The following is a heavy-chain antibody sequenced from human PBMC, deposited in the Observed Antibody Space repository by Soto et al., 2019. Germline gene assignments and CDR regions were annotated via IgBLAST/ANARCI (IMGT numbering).Heavy chain of an antibody. D-gene: IGHD3-3*01. CDR3: ARGRPLKAGDFWSGPIHYYYYGMDV. J-gene: IGHJ6*02. Sequence: SETLSLTCAVYGGSCSGYYWSWIRQPPGKGLEWIGEINHSGSTNYNPSLKSRVTISVDTSKNQFSLKLSSVTAADTAVYYCARGRPLKAGDFWSGPIHYYYYGMDVWGQGTTVTVSS. CDR1: GGSCSGYY. CDR2: INHSGST. V-gene: IGHV4-34*01.